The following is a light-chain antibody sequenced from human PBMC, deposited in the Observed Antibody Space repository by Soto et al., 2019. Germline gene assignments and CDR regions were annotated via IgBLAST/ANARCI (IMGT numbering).Light chain of an antibody. Sequence: QSALTQPASVSGSPGQSITISCSGTSSEIGSYNHVAWYQQFPGKSPKLMIYAVSDRPSGVSDRFSGSKSGITASLTISGLQTEDEADYYCISYTDRQSYLFGTGTKLTVL. CDR2: AVS. J-gene: IGLJ1*01. V-gene: IGLV2-14*03. CDR3: ISYTDRQSYL. CDR1: SSEIGSYNH.